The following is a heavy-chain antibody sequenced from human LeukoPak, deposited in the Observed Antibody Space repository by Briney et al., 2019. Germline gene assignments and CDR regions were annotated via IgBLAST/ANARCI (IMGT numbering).Heavy chain of an antibody. CDR1: GDSVSSNSVT. V-gene: IGHV6-1*01. CDR3: VRDDGIGLDAFDV. Sequence: SQTLSLTCAISGDSVSSNSVTWHWIRQSPSRGLEWLGRTYYRSTWYNDYAVSVKSRITINPGTSKNQFSLQLNSVTPEDTAVYYCVRDDGIGLDAFDVWSPGTMVTVSS. D-gene: IGHD1-14*01. J-gene: IGHJ3*01. CDR2: TYYRSTWYN.